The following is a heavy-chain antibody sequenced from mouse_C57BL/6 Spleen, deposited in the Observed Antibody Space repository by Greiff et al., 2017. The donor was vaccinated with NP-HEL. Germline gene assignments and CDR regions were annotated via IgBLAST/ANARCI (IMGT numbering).Heavy chain of an antibody. CDR2: IYPGDGDT. V-gene: IGHV1-80*01. CDR1: GYAFSSYW. D-gene: IGHD1-1*01. J-gene: IGHJ2*01. Sequence: VQLQQSGAELVKPGASVKISCKASGYAFSSYWTNWVKQRPGKGLEWIGQIYPGDGDTNYNGKFKGKATLTSDISSSTAYMQLSSLTSEDSAVYFCARHGSTLYYFDYWGQGTTLTVSS. CDR3: ARHGSTLYYFDY.